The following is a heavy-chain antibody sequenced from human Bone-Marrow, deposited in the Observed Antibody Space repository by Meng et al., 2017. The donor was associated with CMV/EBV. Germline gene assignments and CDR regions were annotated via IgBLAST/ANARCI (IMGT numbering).Heavy chain of an antibody. V-gene: IGHV1-2*02. CDR3: ARNPDYYDSSGYYMGGSNWFDP. Sequence: ASVKVSCKASGYTFTGYCMHWVRQAPGQGLEWMGWINPNSGGTNYAQKFQGRVTMTRDTSISTAYMELSRLRSDDTAVYYCARNPDYYDSSGYYMGGSNWFDPWGQGTLVTVSS. CDR2: INPNSGGT. J-gene: IGHJ5*02. CDR1: GYTFTGYC. D-gene: IGHD3-22*01.